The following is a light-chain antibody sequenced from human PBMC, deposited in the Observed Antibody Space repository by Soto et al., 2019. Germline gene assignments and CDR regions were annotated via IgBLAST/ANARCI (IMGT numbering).Light chain of an antibody. CDR3: MQALQTYT. CDR1: QSLLHSNGYTY. J-gene: IGKJ2*01. V-gene: IGKV2-28*01. CDR2: LGS. Sequence: IVMTQSPLSLPVTPGAPASISCRSSQSLLHSNGYTYLDWYLQKPGQSPQLLIYLGSNRASGVPDRFSGRGAGTDFTLKISRVEAEDVGGYYCMQALQTYTFGQGTKLEIK.